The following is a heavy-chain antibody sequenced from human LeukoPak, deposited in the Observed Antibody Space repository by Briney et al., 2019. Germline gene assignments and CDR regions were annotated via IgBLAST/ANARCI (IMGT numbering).Heavy chain of an antibody. D-gene: IGHD1-1*01. V-gene: IGHV3-48*03. CDR2: ISSSGSTK. CDR3: ARGLQENDWFDP. Sequence: GGSLRLSCAASGFTFSSYEMNWVRQAPGKGLEWVSYISSSGSTKYYADSVKGRFTISRDNARDSLFLQMDSLTADDTAVYYCARGLQENDWFDPWGQGTLVTVSS. CDR1: GFTFSSYE. J-gene: IGHJ5*02.